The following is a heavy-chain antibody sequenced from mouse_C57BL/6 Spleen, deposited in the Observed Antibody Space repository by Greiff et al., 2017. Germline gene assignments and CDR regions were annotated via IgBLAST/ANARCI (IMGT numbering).Heavy chain of an antibody. CDR3: AGLTDGY. CDR2: IYPGDGDT. CDR1: GYAFSSSW. Sequence: QVQLQQSGPELVKPGASVKISCKASGYAFSSSWMNWVKQRSGKGLEWIGRIYPGDGDTNYNGKFKGKATLTADQSSSTAYMQLSSLTSEDSAVYFCAGLTDGYWGQGTTLTVSS. V-gene: IGHV1-82*01. J-gene: IGHJ2*01.